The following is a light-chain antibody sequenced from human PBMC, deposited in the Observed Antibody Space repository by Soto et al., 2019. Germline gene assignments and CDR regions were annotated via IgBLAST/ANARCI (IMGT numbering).Light chain of an antibody. Sequence: QSALTQPPSASGSPGQSVTISCTGTSSDVGGYNYVSWYQQHPGKAPKLMIYEVSKRPSGVPDRFSGSKSGNTASLTVSGLQAEDGADYYCSSYAGSNNQVFGGGTKLTVL. CDR3: SSYAGSNNQV. V-gene: IGLV2-8*01. CDR1: SSDVGGYNY. CDR2: EVS. J-gene: IGLJ2*01.